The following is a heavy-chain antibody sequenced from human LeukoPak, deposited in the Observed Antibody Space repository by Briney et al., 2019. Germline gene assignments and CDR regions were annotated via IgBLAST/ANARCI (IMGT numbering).Heavy chain of an antibody. CDR1: GFTFSSYE. V-gene: IGHV3-48*03. J-gene: IGHJ4*02. CDR2: ISSSGSTI. D-gene: IGHD3-3*01. Sequence: PGGSLRLSCSASGFTFSSYEMNWVRQAPGKGLEWVSYISSSGSTIYNADSVKGQFTISRDNTKNSLYMQMNSLRAEDTAVYYCARGPPIKPLLRSRVNYFDYWGQGTLVTVSS. CDR3: ARGPPIKPLLRSRVNYFDY.